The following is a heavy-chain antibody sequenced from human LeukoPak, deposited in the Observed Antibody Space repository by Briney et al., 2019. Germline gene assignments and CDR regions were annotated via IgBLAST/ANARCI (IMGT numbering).Heavy chain of an antibody. D-gene: IGHD2-15*01. CDR3: AREGYCSGGSCHDAFDI. V-gene: IGHV3-33*01. J-gene: IGHJ3*02. CDR2: IWYDGSNK. CDR1: GFTLSSYG. Sequence: GGSLRLSCAASGFTLSSYGMHWVRPAPGKGLEGVAVIWYDGSNKYYADSLKGRFTISRDNSKNPLYLPMNSLRAEDTAVYYGAREGYCSGGSCHDAFDIWGQGTMVTVSS.